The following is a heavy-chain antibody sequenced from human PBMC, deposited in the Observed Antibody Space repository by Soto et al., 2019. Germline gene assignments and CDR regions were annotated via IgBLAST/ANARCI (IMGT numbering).Heavy chain of an antibody. D-gene: IGHD3-3*01. Sequence: SETLSLTCTVSGGSISTYYCNWIRQPAGKGLEWIGRIDTSGSTNYNPSLKSRVTMSVDSSENQFSLKLSSVTAADTAVYYCARGGHDFWSGTFDYWGQGSLVTVSS. V-gene: IGHV4-4*07. CDR3: ARGGHDFWSGTFDY. J-gene: IGHJ4*02. CDR1: GGSISTYY. CDR2: IDTSGST.